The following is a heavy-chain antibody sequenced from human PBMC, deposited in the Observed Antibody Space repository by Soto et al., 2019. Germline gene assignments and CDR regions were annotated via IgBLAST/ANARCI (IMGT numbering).Heavy chain of an antibody. D-gene: IGHD6-19*01. V-gene: IGHV3-33*01. J-gene: IGHJ6*02. CDR3: ARVHIAVAGTIDYYYYGMDV. Sequence: SGGSLRLSCAASGFTFSSYGMHWVRQAPGKGLEWVAVIWYDGSNKYYADSVKGRFTISRDNSKNTLYLQMNSLRAEDTAVYYCARVHIAVAGTIDYYYYGMDVWGQGTTVTVSS. CDR1: GFTFSSYG. CDR2: IWYDGSNK.